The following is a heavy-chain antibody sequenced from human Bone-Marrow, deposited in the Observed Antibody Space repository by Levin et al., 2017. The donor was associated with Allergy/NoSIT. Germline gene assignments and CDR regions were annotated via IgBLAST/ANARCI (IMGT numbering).Heavy chain of an antibody. CDR2: INAGNGNT. CDR3: ARVEAAGTDFDY. Sequence: AASVKVSCKASGYTFTSYAMHWVRQAPGQRLEWMGWINAGNGNTKYSQKFQGRVTITRDTSASTAYMELSSLRSEDTAVYYCARVEAAGTDFDYWGQGTLVTVSS. D-gene: IGHD6-13*01. CDR1: GYTFTSYA. V-gene: IGHV1-3*01. J-gene: IGHJ4*02.